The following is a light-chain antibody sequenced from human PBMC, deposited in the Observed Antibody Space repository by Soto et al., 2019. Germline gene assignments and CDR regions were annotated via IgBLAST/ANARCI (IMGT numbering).Light chain of an antibody. Sequence: QLVLTQPPSASGSPGQSVTISCTGTGSDVGNYYYVSWYQQHPGKAPKLVIYEVNKRPSGVPDRFSGSKSGNTASLTVSGLQAEDEADYYCASYAGSKGVLFGGGTKVTVL. CDR3: ASYAGSKGVL. J-gene: IGLJ3*02. CDR2: EVN. CDR1: GSDVGNYYY. V-gene: IGLV2-8*01.